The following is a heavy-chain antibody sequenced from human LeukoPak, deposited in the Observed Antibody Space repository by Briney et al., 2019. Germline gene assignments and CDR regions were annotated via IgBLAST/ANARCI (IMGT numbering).Heavy chain of an antibody. CDR1: GGSISSGGYY. CDR3: AREWFGAPFDP. Sequence: SETLSLTCTVSGGSISSGGYYWSWIRQHPGKGQEWIGYIYYSGSTYYNPSLKSRVTISVDTSKNQFSLKLSSVTAADTAVYYCAREWFGAPFDPWGQGTLVTVSS. CDR2: IYYSGST. V-gene: IGHV4-31*03. D-gene: IGHD3-10*01. J-gene: IGHJ5*02.